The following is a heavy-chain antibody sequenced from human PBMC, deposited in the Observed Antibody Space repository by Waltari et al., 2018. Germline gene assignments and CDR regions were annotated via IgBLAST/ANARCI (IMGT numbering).Heavy chain of an antibody. CDR3: AREYNYFDF. V-gene: IGHV1-18*01. D-gene: IGHD1-20*01. CDR1: GYTFNAYA. J-gene: IGHJ4*02. Sequence: EVKQPGASVKVSCKASGYTFNAYALSWVRQAPGQGLEWMGWISAYNGDTNYAQKFQGRVTMTTDTSTNTAYMELKNLRSDDTAVYYCAREYNYFDFWGQGSLVTVSS. CDR2: ISAYNGDT.